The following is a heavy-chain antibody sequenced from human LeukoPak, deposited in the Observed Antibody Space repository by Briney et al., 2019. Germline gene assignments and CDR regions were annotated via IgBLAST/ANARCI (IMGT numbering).Heavy chain of an antibody. D-gene: IGHD6-13*01. V-gene: IGHV4-39*01. CDR3: ASGYTSSSLDLGS. J-gene: IGHJ5*02. CDR2: IYYSGSS. CDR1: GGSISSSSYS. Sequence: PSETLSLTCTVSGGSISSSSYSWGWIRQPPGKGLEWIGSIYYSGSSYYNPSLKSRVTISVDTSKNQFSLKLSSVTAADTAVYYCASGYTSSSLDLGSWGQGTRLTVSS.